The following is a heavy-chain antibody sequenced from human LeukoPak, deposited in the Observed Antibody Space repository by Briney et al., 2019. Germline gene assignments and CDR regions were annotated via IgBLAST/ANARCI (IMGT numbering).Heavy chain of an antibody. Sequence: SETLSLTCAVYGGSFSGYYWSWIRQPPGKGLEWIGEINHSGSTNYNPSLKSRVTISVDTSKNQFSLKMSSVTAADTAVYYCARAGYCSSTSCYRGRLGYWGQGTLVTVSS. D-gene: IGHD2-2*01. CDR2: INHSGST. J-gene: IGHJ4*02. CDR3: ARAGYCSSTSCYRGRLGY. CDR1: GGSFSGYY. V-gene: IGHV4-34*01.